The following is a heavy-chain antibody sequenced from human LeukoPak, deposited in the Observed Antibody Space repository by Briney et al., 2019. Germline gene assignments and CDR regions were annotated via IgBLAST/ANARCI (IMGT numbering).Heavy chain of an antibody. V-gene: IGHV4-4*09. J-gene: IGHJ6*03. D-gene: IGHD5-24*01. CDR1: WGSLSSYY. CDR3: ARAPTKNYYYMDV. Sequence: ETLSLTWTVSWGSLSSYYWRLIRQPPGKGLEWIGYIYTSGSTNYNPSLMSRVTISVDPYKNQVSLKVSSVTAADTDVYYCARAPTKNYYYMDVWGKGTTVTVSS. CDR2: IYTSGST.